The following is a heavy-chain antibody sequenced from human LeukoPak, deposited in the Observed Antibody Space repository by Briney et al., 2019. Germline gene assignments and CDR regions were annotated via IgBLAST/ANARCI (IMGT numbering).Heavy chain of an antibody. CDR1: GFTFTNHW. CDR2: IRPDGRET. V-gene: IGHV3-74*01. J-gene: IGHJ3*02. Sequence: GGSLRLSCAASGFTFTNHWMHWVRQAPGKGLVWVSRIRPDGRETNHAGSVKGRFTISRDNAKNTLYLQMNSLGDEDTAVYYCAREAAGDAFDIWGQGTMVTVSS. CDR3: AREAAGDAFDI. D-gene: IGHD6-13*01.